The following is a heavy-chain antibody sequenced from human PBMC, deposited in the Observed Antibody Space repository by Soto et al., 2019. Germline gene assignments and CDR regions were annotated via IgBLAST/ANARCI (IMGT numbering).Heavy chain of an antibody. Sequence: GESLKISCAASGFTFSSYSMNWVRQAPGKGLEWVSSISSSSSYIYYADSVKGRFTISRDNAKNSLYLQMDSLRAEDTAVYYCARDPSPGTIFGVVISYYYYGMDVWGQGTTVTVSS. J-gene: IGHJ6*02. CDR3: ARDPSPGTIFGVVISYYYYGMDV. CDR2: ISSSSSYI. V-gene: IGHV3-21*01. D-gene: IGHD3-3*01. CDR1: GFTFSSYS.